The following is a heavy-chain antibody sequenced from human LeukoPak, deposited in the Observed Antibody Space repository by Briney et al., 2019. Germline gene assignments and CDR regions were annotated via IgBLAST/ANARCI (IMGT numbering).Heavy chain of an antibody. J-gene: IGHJ6*04. CDR2: ISYDGSNR. Sequence: GGSLRLSCAASGFTFSSYNTHWVRQAPGKGLDWVAVISYDGSNRYYADSVKGRFTISRDNSKNTLYLQMNSLRAEDTAVYFCARGSTLTTDYYYYGMDVWGKGTTVTVSS. D-gene: IGHD4-17*01. CDR3: ARGSTLTTDYYYYGMDV. V-gene: IGHV3-30*04. CDR1: GFTFSSYN.